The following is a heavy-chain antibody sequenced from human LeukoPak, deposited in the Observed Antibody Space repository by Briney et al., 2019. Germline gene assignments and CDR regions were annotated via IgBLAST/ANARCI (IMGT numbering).Heavy chain of an antibody. J-gene: IGHJ6*03. V-gene: IGHV3-21*01. CDR2: IRSSSDYI. CDR3: ARDGRHSSSWPKQKYSYYMDV. Sequence: GGSLRLSCAASVFNFNSYNMYWVRQAPEKGLEWVSSIRSSSDYIYYADSVKGRFTISRDNAKISLFLQMNSLRAEDTAMYYCARDGRHSSSWPKQKYSYYMDVWGKGTTVTVSS. D-gene: IGHD6-13*01. CDR1: VFNFNSYN.